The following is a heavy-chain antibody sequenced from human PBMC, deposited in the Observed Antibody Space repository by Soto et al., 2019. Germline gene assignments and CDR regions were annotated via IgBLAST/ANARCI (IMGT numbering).Heavy chain of an antibody. CDR3: ARSIEYSSAMMDYYYYGMDV. V-gene: IGHV3-21*01. CDR1: GFTFSSYS. Sequence: PGGSLRLSCAASGFTFSSYSMNWVRQAPGKGLEWVSSISSSSSYIYYADSVKGRFTISRDNAKNSLYLQMNSLRAEDTAVYYCARSIEYSSAMMDYYYYGMDVWGQGTTVTV. J-gene: IGHJ6*02. CDR2: ISSSSSYI. D-gene: IGHD6-6*01.